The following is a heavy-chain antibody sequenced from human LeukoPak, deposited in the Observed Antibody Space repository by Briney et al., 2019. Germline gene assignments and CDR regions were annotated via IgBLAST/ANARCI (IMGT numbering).Heavy chain of an antibody. CDR3: AKDRYCSSTRCYGDFDY. D-gene: IGHD2-2*01. V-gene: IGHV3-23*01. CDR2: ISGSGDSA. J-gene: IGHJ4*02. Sequence: GGSLRLSCAASGFTFSSYAMSWVRQAPGKGLEWVSVISGSGDSAFYADSVKGQFTISRDNSKNTLYLQMNSLRAEDTAVYYCAKDRYCSSTRCYGDFDYWGQGTLVTVSS. CDR1: GFTFSSYA.